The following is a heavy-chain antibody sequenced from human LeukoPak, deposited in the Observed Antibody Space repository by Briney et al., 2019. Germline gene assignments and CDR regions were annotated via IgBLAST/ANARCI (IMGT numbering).Heavy chain of an antibody. CDR3: ARDLPPPYYYGSGNDY. V-gene: IGHV1-69*05. CDR1: GGTFSSYA. D-gene: IGHD3-10*01. CDR2: IIPIFGTA. Sequence: SSVKVSCKASGGTFSSYAISWVRQAPGQGLEWMGGIIPIFGTANYAQKFQGRVTITTDESTSTAYMELSSLRSEDTAVYYCARDLPPPYYYGSGNDYWGQGTLVTVSS. J-gene: IGHJ4*02.